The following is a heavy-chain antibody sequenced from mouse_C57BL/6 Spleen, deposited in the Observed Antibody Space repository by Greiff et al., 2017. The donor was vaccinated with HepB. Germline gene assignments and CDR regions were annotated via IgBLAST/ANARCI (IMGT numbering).Heavy chain of an antibody. V-gene: IGHV2-5*01. Sequence: QVQLQQSGPGLVQPSQSLSITCTVSGFSLTSYGVHWVRQSPGKGLEWLGVIWRGGSTDYNAAFMSRLSITKDNSKSQVFFKMNSLQADDTAIYYCAKTGATAQASAMDDWGQGTSVTVSS. CDR3: AKTGATAQASAMDD. J-gene: IGHJ4*01. CDR1: GFSLTSYG. CDR2: IWRGGST. D-gene: IGHD3-2*02.